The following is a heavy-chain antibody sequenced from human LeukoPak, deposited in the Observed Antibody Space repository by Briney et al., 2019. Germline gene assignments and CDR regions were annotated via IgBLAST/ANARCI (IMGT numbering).Heavy chain of an antibody. D-gene: IGHD3-22*01. V-gene: IGHV3-23*01. CDR2: ISGSGGVT. Sequence: GGSLRHSRAASGFTLSSYAMGWVRQAPGKGLEGVSGISGSGGVTHYADSVKGGFTISRDNSKNTLYLPMNHLRADDTPVYYCAKDLFTMIVVSLDYWGQGTLVTVSS. CDR3: AKDLFTMIVVSLDY. J-gene: IGHJ4*02. CDR1: GFTLSSYA.